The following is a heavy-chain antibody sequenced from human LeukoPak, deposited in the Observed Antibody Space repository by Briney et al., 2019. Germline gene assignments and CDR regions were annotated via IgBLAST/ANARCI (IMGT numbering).Heavy chain of an antibody. Sequence: SETLSLTCAVYGGSFSGYYWSWIRQPPGKGLEWIGEIHHSGSTNYNASLKSRVTISVDTSKNQFSLKLSSVTAADTAVYYCARGGKQWLPRHYYYGMDVWGQGTTVTVSS. J-gene: IGHJ6*02. CDR1: GGSFSGYY. D-gene: IGHD6-19*01. V-gene: IGHV4-34*01. CDR2: IHHSGST. CDR3: ARGGKQWLPRHYYYGMDV.